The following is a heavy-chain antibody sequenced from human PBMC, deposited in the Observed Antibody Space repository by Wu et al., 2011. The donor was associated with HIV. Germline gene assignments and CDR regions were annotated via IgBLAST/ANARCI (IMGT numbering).Heavy chain of an antibody. D-gene: IGHD3-16*01. CDR2: INPNSGGT. J-gene: IGHJ5*02. Sequence: LVQSGAEVKEPGASVKVSCKASGYTFIGYYMHWVRQAPGQGLEYMGWINPNSGGTDYAQKFQDRVTMTRDTAISTAYMDLSRLRSDDTAVYYCVREAPFVAWGQGTLVTVSS. CDR3: VREAPFVA. CDR1: GYTFIGYY. V-gene: IGHV1-2*02.